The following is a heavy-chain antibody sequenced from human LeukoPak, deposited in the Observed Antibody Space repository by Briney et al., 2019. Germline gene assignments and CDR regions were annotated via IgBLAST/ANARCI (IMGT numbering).Heavy chain of an antibody. CDR3: ARGAVPARGYYYYYYMDV. CDR2: IIPIFGTA. D-gene: IGHD3-10*01. V-gene: IGHV1-69*05. CDR1: GGTFSSYA. J-gene: IGHJ6*03. Sequence: GSSVKVSCKASGGTFSSYAISWVRQAPGQGLEWMGGIIPIFGTANYAQKFQGRATITTDESTSTAYMELSSLRSEDTAVYYCARGAVPARGYYYYYYMDVWGKGTTVTVSS.